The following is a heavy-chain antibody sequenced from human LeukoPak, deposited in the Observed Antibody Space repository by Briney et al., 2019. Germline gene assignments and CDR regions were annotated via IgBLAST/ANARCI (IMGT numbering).Heavy chain of an antibody. J-gene: IGHJ4*02. CDR1: GGSISSYY. D-gene: IGHD3-3*01. CDR2: IYYSGST. V-gene: IGHV4-59*01. Sequence: SETLSLTXTVSGGSISSYYWSWIRQAPGKGLEWIGYIYYSGSTNYNPSLKSRVTISVDTSKNQFSLKLSSVTAADTAVYYCARTYYDFWSGHRYYFDYWGQGTLVTVSS. CDR3: ARTYYDFWSGHRYYFDY.